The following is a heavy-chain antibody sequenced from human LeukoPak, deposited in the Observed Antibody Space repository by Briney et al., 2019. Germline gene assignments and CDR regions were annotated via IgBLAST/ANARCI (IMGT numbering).Heavy chain of an antibody. J-gene: IGHJ4*02. CDR3: ARGRWARNWDELECYYFDY. D-gene: IGHD7-27*01. V-gene: IGHV3-23*01. CDR1: GFTFRNYA. CDR2: IRAGGDNT. Sequence: PGGSLRLSCAASGFTFRNYAMMWVRQAPGKGLELVSSIRAGGDNTYYADSVTGRFTISRDNAKNSLYLQMNSLRAEDTAVYYCARGRWARNWDELECYYFDYWGQGTLVTVSS.